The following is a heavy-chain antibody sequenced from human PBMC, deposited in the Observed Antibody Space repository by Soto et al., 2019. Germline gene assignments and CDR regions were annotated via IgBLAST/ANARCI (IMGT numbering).Heavy chain of an antibody. J-gene: IGHJ5*02. CDR2: ISAYNGNT. Sequence: GASVKVSCKASGCTFSRYTINWVRQAPGQGNEWKGWISAYNGNTNYAQKLQGRVTMTTDTSTSTAYMELRSLRSDDTAVYYFARDSGGPYSSSWYHWFDPWGQGTLVTVSS. CDR1: GCTFSRYT. D-gene: IGHD6-13*01. CDR3: ARDSGGPYSSSWYHWFDP. V-gene: IGHV1-18*01.